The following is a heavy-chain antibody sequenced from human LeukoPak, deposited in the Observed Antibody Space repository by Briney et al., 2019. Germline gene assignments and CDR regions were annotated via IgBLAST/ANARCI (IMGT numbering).Heavy chain of an antibody. V-gene: IGHV4-59*01. CDR1: GFTFSSYA. J-gene: IGHJ4*02. CDR3: ARGPGTSGLTYYFDS. Sequence: TPGGSLRLSCAASGFTFSSYAMSWIRQPPGKGLEWLGYISYTAYTRYNPSLKSRVTISLDTSKNQFSLKLNSVTAADAAVYYCARGPGTSGLTYYFDSWGQGTLVSVSS. CDR2: ISYTAYT. D-gene: IGHD1-26*01.